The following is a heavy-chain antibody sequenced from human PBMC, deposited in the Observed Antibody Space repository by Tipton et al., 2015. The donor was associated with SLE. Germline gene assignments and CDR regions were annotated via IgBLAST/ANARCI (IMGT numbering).Heavy chain of an antibody. Sequence: LRLSCTVSGGSISSYYWSWIRQPPGKGLEWIGYIYYSGSTNYNPSLKSRVTISVDTSKNQFSLKLSSVTSADTAVYYCARAHYDYVWGSYHGWFDPWGQGTLVTVSS. CDR3: ARAHYDYVWGSYHGWFDP. CDR2: IYYSGST. J-gene: IGHJ5*02. D-gene: IGHD3-16*02. V-gene: IGHV4-59*01. CDR1: GGSISSYY.